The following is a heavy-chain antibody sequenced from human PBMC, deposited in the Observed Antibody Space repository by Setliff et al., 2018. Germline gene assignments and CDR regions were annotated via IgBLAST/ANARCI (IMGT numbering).Heavy chain of an antibody. CDR3: TRHEDRNKCTSSSCYRENDAFDV. V-gene: IGHV5-51*01. CDR1: GYTFTNYL. Sequence: PGESLKISCKATGYTFTNYLIAWVRQVPGKGLEWMGIIDPSDSYTNYSPSFEGQVTFSVDKSLTTAYLQWSSLKASDTAIYYCTRHEDRNKCTSSSCYRENDAFDVWGQGTLVTVSS. D-gene: IGHD2-2*01. J-gene: IGHJ3*01. CDR2: IDPSDSYT.